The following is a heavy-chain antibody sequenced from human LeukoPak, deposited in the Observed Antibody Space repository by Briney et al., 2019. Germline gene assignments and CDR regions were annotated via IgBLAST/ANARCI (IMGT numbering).Heavy chain of an antibody. CDR3: ARGGEIVVVVAATRNYYYYMDV. CDR1: GGSFSDYY. J-gene: IGHJ6*03. D-gene: IGHD2-15*01. Sequence: SETLSLTCAVYGGSFSDYYWSRICQPPGKGLEWIGVINYSGSTNYNPSLKSRVTISVDTSKNQISLKLSSVTAADTAVYYCARGGEIVVVVAATRNYYYYMDVWGKGTTVTVSS. V-gene: IGHV4-34*01. CDR2: INYSGST.